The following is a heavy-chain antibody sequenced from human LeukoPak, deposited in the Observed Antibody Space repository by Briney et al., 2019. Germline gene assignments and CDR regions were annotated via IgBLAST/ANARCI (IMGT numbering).Heavy chain of an antibody. D-gene: IGHD5/OR15-5a*01. CDR1: GFTFSSYA. J-gene: IGHJ4*02. Sequence: GGSLRLSCAASGFTFSSYAMSWVRQAPGKGLEWVSAISGSGGSTYYADSVKGRFTISRDNSMNTLYLQMNSLRAEDTAVYYCAKDRRRESVSNFDYWGQGTLVTVSS. CDR3: AKDRRRESVSNFDY. CDR2: ISGSGGST. V-gene: IGHV3-23*01.